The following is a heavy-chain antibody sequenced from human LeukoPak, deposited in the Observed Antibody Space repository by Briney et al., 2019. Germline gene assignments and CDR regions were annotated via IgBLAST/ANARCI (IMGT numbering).Heavy chain of an antibody. CDR1: GFTFTNYW. CDR3: ASRAGKPGNTPWCFDY. CDR2: IRQDGSET. J-gene: IGHJ4*02. Sequence: GSLRLSCAASGFTFTNYWMTWVRQAPGKGPEWVANIRQDGSETNYVDSVRGRFTIARDNTKNSLNLQMTSLRGEDTAVYYCASRAGKPGNTPWCFDYWGQGALVTVSS. D-gene: IGHD1-7*01. V-gene: IGHV3-7*01.